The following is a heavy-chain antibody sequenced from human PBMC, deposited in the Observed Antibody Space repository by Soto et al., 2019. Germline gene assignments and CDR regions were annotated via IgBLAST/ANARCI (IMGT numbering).Heavy chain of an antibody. D-gene: IGHD7-27*01. J-gene: IGHJ3*02. V-gene: IGHV4-59*01. CDR3: ARARAIWAGLDAFDI. Sequence: SETLSLTCTVSGGSISSYYWSWIRQPPGKGLEWIGYIYYSGSTNYNPSLKSRVTISVDTSKNQFSLKLSSVTAADTAVYYCARARAIWAGLDAFDIWGQGTMVTVSS. CDR2: IYYSGST. CDR1: GGSISSYY.